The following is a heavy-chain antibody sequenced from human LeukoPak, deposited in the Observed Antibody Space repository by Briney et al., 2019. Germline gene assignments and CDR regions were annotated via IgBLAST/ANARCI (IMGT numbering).Heavy chain of an antibody. D-gene: IGHD3-22*01. Sequence: KASETLSLTCTVSGGSISSSSYYWGWIRQPPGKGLEWIGSIYYSGSTYYNPSLKSRVTISVDTSKNQFSLKLSSVTAADTAVYYCARLSYYDSSGYSANWYFDLWGRGTLVTVSS. J-gene: IGHJ2*01. V-gene: IGHV4-39*01. CDR2: IYYSGST. CDR1: GGSISSSSYY. CDR3: ARLSYYDSSGYSANWYFDL.